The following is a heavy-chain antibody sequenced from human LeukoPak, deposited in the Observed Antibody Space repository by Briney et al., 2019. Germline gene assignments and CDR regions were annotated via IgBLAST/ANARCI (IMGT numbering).Heavy chain of an antibody. CDR1: GYTFTSYY. J-gene: IGHJ4*02. V-gene: IGHV1-3*01. CDR3: ARGISDIRVPGLFDY. Sequence: ASVKVSCKASGYTFTSYYMHWVRQAPGQRLEWMGWINPGNGNTKYSQEFQGRVTMTTDTSTSTAYMELRSLRSDDTAVYYCARGISDIRVPGLFDYWGQGTLVTVSS. D-gene: IGHD2-21*01. CDR2: INPGNGNT.